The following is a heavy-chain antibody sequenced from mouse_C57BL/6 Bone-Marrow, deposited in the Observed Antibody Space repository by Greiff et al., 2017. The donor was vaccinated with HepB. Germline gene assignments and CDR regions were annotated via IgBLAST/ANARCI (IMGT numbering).Heavy chain of an antibody. J-gene: IGHJ2*01. CDR1: GYTFTSYW. D-gene: IGHD1-1*01. V-gene: IGHV1-64*01. CDR2: IHPNSGST. CDR3: ARALYGFDY. Sequence: QVQLQQSGAELARPGASVKLSCKASGYTFTSYWMHWVKQRPGQGLEWIGMIHPNSGSTNYNEKFKSKATLTVDKSSSTAYMQLSSLTSEDSAVYYCARALYGFDYWGQGTTLTVSS.